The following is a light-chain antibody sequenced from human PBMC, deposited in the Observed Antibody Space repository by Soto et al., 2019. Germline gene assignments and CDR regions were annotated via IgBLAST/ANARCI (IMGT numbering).Light chain of an antibody. CDR3: QQYGSSPPFT. CDR1: QSVSSSY. J-gene: IGKJ3*01. V-gene: IGKV3-20*01. CDR2: GAS. Sequence: EIVLTQSPGTLSLSPGERATLSCRASQSVSSSYLAWYQQKPGKAPRLLIYGASSRATGIADRFSGSGSGTDFTLTISRLEPEDFAVYYCQQYGSSPPFTFGPGTKGDIK.